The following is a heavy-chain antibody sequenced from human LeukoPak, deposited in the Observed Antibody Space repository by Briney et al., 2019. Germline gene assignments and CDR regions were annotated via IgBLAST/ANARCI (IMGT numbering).Heavy chain of an antibody. J-gene: IGHJ5*02. CDR3: ARAGEGYGYNWFDP. CDR1: GGSFSGYY. Sequence: SETLSLTCAVYGGSFSGYYWSWLRQPPGKGLEWIGEINHSGSTNYNPSLESRVTISVDTSKNQFSLKLSSVTAADTAVYYCARAGEGYGYNWFDPWGQGTLVTVSS. V-gene: IGHV4-34*01. CDR2: INHSGST. D-gene: IGHD2-15*01.